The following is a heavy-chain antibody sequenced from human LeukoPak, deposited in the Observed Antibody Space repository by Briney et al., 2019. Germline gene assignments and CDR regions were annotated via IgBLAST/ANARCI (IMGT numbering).Heavy chain of an antibody. D-gene: IGHD2-21*01. CDR2: IYYSGST. CDR1: GGSISSYY. CDR3: ASGAPNILGY. V-gene: IGHV4-59*08. Sequence: SETLSLTCTVSGGSISSYYWSGIRQPPGKGLEWIGYIYYSGSTNYNPSLKSRVTISVDASKNQFSLKLSSVTAADTAVYYCASGAPNILGYWGQGTLVTVSS. J-gene: IGHJ4*02.